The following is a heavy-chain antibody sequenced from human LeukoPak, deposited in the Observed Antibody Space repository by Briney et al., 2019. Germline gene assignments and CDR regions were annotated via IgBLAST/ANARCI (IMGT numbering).Heavy chain of an antibody. CDR2: IIPIFGTA. CDR3: ARGTRGYSYGYVFPLDY. V-gene: IGHV1-69*13. Sequence: SVKVSCKASGGTFSSYAISWVRQAPGQGLEWMGGIIPIFGTANYAQKFQGRVTITADESTSTAYMELSSLRSEDTAVYYCARGTRGYSYGYVFPLDYWGQGTLVTVSS. D-gene: IGHD5-18*01. J-gene: IGHJ4*02. CDR1: GGTFSSYA.